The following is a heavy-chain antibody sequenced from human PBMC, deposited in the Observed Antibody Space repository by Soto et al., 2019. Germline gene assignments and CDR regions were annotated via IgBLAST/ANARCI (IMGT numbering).Heavy chain of an antibody. CDR3: ARAAAAGTLDFDY. J-gene: IGHJ4*02. Sequence: GGSLRLSCAASGFNVSSNYMSWVRQAPGKGLEWVSVIYSGGSTYYADSVKGRFTISRHNSKNTLYLQMNSLRAEDTAVYYCARAAAAGTLDFDYWGQGTLVTVSS. CDR2: IYSGGST. V-gene: IGHV3-53*04. D-gene: IGHD6-13*01. CDR1: GFNVSSNY.